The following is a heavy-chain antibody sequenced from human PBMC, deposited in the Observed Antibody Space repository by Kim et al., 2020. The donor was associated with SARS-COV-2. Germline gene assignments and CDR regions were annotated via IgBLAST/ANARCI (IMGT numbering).Heavy chain of an antibody. CDR2: IYSGGST. D-gene: IGHD6-13*01. Sequence: GGSLRLSCAASGFIVSNKYMNWVRQAPGKGLEWVSVIYSGGSTYYADSVKGRFTISRDYSKNTLYLQMNSLRAEDTALYYCATSLSSSTWPLNSGSFDIWGQGTMVTVSS. J-gene: IGHJ3*02. CDR1: GFIVSNKY. CDR3: ATSLSSSTWPLNSGSFDI. V-gene: IGHV3-66*01.